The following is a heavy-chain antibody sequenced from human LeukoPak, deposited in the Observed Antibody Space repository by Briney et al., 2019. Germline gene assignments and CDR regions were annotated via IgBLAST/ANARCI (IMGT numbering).Heavy chain of an antibody. D-gene: IGHD6-13*01. CDR3: ARDLSSSWYSLGY. Sequence: GGSLRLSCAASGLTVGDYGMSWVRQAPGKGLEWVSGINWSGESTGYADSVKGRFTISRDNAENALHLQMNSLRAEDTALYYCARDLSSSWYSLGYWGRGTLVTVSS. J-gene: IGHJ4*02. V-gene: IGHV3-20*04. CDR1: GLTVGDYG. CDR2: INWSGEST.